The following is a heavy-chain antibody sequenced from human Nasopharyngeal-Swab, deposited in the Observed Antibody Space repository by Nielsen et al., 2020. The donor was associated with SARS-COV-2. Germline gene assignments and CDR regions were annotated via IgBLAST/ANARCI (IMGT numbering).Heavy chain of an antibody. CDR3: ARHLSWWLVTSYYFDY. J-gene: IGHJ4*02. CDR1: GGSISSSSYY. CDR2: IYYSGCT. V-gene: IGHV4-39*01. Sequence: SETLSLTCTVSGGSISSSSYYWGWIRQPPGKGLEWIGSIYYSGCTYYNPSLNSRVTISVDTSKNQFSLKLSSVTAADTAVYYCARHLSWWLVTSYYFDYWGQGTLVTVSS. D-gene: IGHD6-19*01.